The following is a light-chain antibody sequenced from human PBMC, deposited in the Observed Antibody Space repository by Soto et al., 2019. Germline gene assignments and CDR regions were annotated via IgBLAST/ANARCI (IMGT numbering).Light chain of an antibody. V-gene: IGKV3-15*01. CDR3: QQYDNWPLT. CDR2: SVS. J-gene: IGKJ3*01. CDR1: QSVGSS. Sequence: EIVMTQSPATRSMSPGERAALSCRASQSVGSSLAWYQQKPGQAPRLLMYSVSTRAAGIPARFSGSGSGAEFTLTISSLQSEDFAVYYCQQYDNWPLTFGPGTKVDIK.